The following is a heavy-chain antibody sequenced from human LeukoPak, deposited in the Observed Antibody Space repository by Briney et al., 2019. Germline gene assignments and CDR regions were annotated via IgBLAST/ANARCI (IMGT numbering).Heavy chain of an antibody. CDR2: IYYSGST. D-gene: IGHD3-22*01. CDR1: GGSISSYY. CDR3: ASNYYDSSDYEYYFDC. Sequence: PSETLSLTCTVSGGSISSYYWSWIRQPPGRGLEWLGYIYYSGSTNYNPSLKSRVTISTSKNQFSLKLSSVTAADTAVCYCASNYYDSSDYEYYFDCWGQGTLVTVSS. J-gene: IGHJ4*02. V-gene: IGHV4-59*01.